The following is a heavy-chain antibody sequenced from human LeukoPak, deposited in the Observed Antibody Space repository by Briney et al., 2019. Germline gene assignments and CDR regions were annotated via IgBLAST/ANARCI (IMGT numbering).Heavy chain of an antibody. CDR1: GFTFSSYS. CDR2: ISSSSSYI. Sequence: PGGSLRLSCAASGFTFSSYSMNWVRQAPGKGLEWVSSISSSSSYIYYADSVKGRFTISRDNAKNSLYLQMNSLRAEDTAVYYCARDHHAHIVVVPAAKVVGMDVWGQGTTVTVSS. CDR3: ARDHHAHIVVVPAAKVVGMDV. D-gene: IGHD2-2*01. J-gene: IGHJ6*02. V-gene: IGHV3-21*01.